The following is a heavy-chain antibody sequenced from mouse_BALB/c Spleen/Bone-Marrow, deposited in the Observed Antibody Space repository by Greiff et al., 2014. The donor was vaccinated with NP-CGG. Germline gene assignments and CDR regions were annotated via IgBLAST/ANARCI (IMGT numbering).Heavy chain of an antibody. J-gene: IGHJ3*01. V-gene: IGHV1-69*02. CDR1: GYTFTSYW. CDR3: TRKDY. CDR2: IYPSDSYT. Sequence: VKLQESGAELVRPGASVKLSCKASGYTFTSYWINWVKQRPGQGLEWIGNIYPSDSYTNYNQKFKDKATLTVDKSSSTAYMQLSSPTSEDSAFYYCTRKDYWGQGTLVTVSA.